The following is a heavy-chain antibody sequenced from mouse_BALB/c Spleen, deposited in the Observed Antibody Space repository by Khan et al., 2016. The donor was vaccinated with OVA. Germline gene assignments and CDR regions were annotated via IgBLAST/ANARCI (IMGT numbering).Heavy chain of an antibody. CDR3: ARSNSYWYFDV. V-gene: IGHV9-3-1*01. Sequence: QVRLQQSGPELKKPGETVKISCKASGYTFTNYGMNWVKQAPGKGLKWMGWINTYTGEPTYADDFKGRSAFSLETSASTAYLQIKNLKNEDTATYFCARSNSYWYFDVWGAGTTVTVSS. CDR1: GYTFTNYG. J-gene: IGHJ1*01. CDR2: INTYTGEP. D-gene: IGHD4-1*02.